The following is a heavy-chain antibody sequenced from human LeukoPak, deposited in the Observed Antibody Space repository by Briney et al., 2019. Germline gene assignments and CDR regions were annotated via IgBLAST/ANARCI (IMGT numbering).Heavy chain of an antibody. CDR2: IGWNSGSI. D-gene: IGHD3-22*01. V-gene: IGHV3-9*01. Sequence: PGGSLRLSCAASGFTFDDYAMHWVRHAPGKGLEWVAGIGWNSGSIGYADSVKGRFTISRDNAKNSLYLQMSSLRAEDTALYYCAKDIDYDSSGDHFDYWGQGTLVTVSS. CDR3: AKDIDYDSSGDHFDY. J-gene: IGHJ4*02. CDR1: GFTFDDYA.